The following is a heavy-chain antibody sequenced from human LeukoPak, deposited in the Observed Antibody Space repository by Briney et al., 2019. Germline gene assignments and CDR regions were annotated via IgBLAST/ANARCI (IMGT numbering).Heavy chain of an antibody. J-gene: IGHJ4*02. V-gene: IGHV4-4*07. CDR3: ARDNGDSSSGWFDY. D-gene: IGHD6-6*01. Sequence: SETLSLTCTVSGGSISSYYWSWIRQPAGKGLEWIGRIYTSGSTNYNPSLKSRVTMSVDTSKNQLSLKLSSVTAADTAVYYCARDNGDSSSGWFDYWGQGTLVTVSS. CDR2: IYTSGST. CDR1: GGSISSYY.